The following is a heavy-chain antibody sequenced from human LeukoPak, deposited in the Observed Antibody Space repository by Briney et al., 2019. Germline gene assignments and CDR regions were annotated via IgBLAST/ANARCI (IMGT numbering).Heavy chain of an antibody. D-gene: IGHD3-9*01. CDR1: GYTFTSYG. J-gene: IGHJ4*02. Sequence: ASVKVSCKASGYTFTSYGISWVRQAPGQGLEWMGWISAYNGNTNYAQKLQGRVTMTTDTSTSTAYMELSSLRSDDTAVYYCAREATYYDILAGPSTLIDYWGQGTLVTVSS. CDR3: AREATYYDILAGPSTLIDY. CDR2: ISAYNGNT. V-gene: IGHV1-18*01.